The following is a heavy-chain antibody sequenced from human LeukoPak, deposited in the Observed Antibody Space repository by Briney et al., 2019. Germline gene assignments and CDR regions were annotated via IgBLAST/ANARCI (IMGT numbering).Heavy chain of an antibody. D-gene: IGHD3-16*01. CDR2: ISSSSSYI. J-gene: IGHJ4*02. CDR1: GFTFGDYA. CDR3: ARSYDTGRSSFDY. Sequence: GGSLRLSCTASGFTFGDYAMSWFRQAPGKGLEWVSSISSSSSYIYYADSVKGRFTISRDNAKNSLYLQMNSLRADDTAVYYCARSYDTGRSSFDYWGQGTLVTVSS. V-gene: IGHV3-21*01.